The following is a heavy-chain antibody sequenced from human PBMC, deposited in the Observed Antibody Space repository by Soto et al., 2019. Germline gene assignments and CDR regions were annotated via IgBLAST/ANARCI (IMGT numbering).Heavy chain of an antibody. D-gene: IGHD6-6*01. CDR3: ARTDSSSAGYFDY. CDR2: VKQDGSEK. J-gene: IGHJ4*02. V-gene: IGHV3-7*01. CDR1: GFTFSSYA. Sequence: GGSLRLSCAASGFTFSSYAMSWVRQAPGKGLEWVANVKQDGSEKYYVDSVKGRFTISRDNAENSLYLQMNSLRAEDTAVYYCARTDSSSAGYFDYWGQGALGTVSS.